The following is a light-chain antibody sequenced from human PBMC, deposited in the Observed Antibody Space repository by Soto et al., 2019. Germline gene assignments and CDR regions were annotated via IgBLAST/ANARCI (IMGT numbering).Light chain of an antibody. CDR3: QQYGSSPVT. V-gene: IGKV3-20*01. CDR1: QSFSRSY. Sequence: EIVLTQSPGTLSLSPGERATLSCRASQSFSRSYLAWYQQKPGQAPRLLIYATSTRATGIPDRFSGSGSGTDFTLTISRLEPEDFAVYYCQQYGSSPVTFGPGTKVDIK. J-gene: IGKJ3*01. CDR2: ATS.